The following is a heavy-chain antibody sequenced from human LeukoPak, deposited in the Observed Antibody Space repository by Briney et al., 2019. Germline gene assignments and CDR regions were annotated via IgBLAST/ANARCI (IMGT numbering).Heavy chain of an antibody. V-gene: IGHV3-23*01. CDR2: ISDSGGST. CDR1: GFAFSSYA. D-gene: IGHD3-10*02. Sequence: PGGSLRLSCVDSGFAFSSYAMSWVRQVPGKGLEWGSGISDSGGSTYYADSVKGRFTISRDNSKNTLYLQMNSLRAEDTAVYYCASRQGLGWHYVNWGQGTLVTVSS. J-gene: IGHJ4*02. CDR3: ASRQGLGWHYVN.